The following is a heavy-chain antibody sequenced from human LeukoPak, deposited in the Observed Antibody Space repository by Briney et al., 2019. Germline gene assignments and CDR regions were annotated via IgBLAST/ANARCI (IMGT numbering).Heavy chain of an antibody. Sequence: GGPLRLSCTPSGFIMSNYWMRWLRQAPGRGGESLANIKEDGSEKEYVDSVKGRFTISRDNAKNSLHLQMNSLRDEDTAVYYCAKSFVSRNWFDPWGQGTLVTVSS. D-gene: IGHD6-6*01. CDR2: IKEDGSEK. CDR1: GFIMSNYW. V-gene: IGHV3-7*02. CDR3: AKSFVSRNWFDP. J-gene: IGHJ5*02.